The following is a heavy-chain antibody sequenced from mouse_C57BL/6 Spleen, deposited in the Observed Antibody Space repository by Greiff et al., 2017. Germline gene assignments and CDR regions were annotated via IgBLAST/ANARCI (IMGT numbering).Heavy chain of an antibody. Sequence: QVQLQQPGAELVKPGASVKMSCKASGYTFTSYWITWVKQRPGQGLEWIGAIYPGSGSTNYNEKFKIKATMPVDNSTSTAYMQLSSLTSEDSDVFYCARELDDFDVDYWGQSTTLTFSS. J-gene: IGHJ2*01. CDR3: ARELDDFDVDY. CDR1: GYTFTSYW. CDR2: IYPGSGST. V-gene: IGHV1-55*01. D-gene: IGHD2-4*01.